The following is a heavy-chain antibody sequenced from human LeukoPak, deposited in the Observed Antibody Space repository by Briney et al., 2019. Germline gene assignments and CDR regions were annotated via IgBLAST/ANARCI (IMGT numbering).Heavy chain of an antibody. CDR1: GFTFNIYE. CDR2: ISSSGSTK. D-gene: IGHD3-3*01. V-gene: IGHV3-48*03. J-gene: IGHJ4*02. Sequence: PGGSLRLSCAASGFTFNIYEMNWVRQAPGKGLEWVSYISSSGSTKYSADSVKGRFTISRDNPKNSLYLQMNSLRAEDTAVYYCAKDRASYDFWSGYYANDIWGQGTLVTVSS. CDR3: AKDRASYDFWSGYYANDI.